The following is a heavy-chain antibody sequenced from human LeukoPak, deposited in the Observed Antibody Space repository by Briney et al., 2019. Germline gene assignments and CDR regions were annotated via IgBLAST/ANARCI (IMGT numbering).Heavy chain of an antibody. Sequence: GGSLRLSCAASGFTFSSYGMHWVRQAPGKGLEWVAVISYDGSNKYYADSVKGRFTISRDNSKNTLYLQMNSLRAEDTAVYYCAKVGAGPFDYWGQGTLVTVSS. V-gene: IGHV3-30*18. CDR1: GFTFSSYG. CDR3: AKVGAGPFDY. D-gene: IGHD1-26*01. CDR2: ISYDGSNK. J-gene: IGHJ4*02.